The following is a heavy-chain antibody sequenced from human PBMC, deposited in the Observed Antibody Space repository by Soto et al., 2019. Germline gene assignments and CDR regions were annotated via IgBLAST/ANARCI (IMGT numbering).Heavy chain of an antibody. CDR3: ARRFYDSSGYDSNCFDY. V-gene: IGHV3-7*01. J-gene: IGHJ4*02. D-gene: IGHD3-22*01. CDR1: GFIFSSYW. CDR2: IKEDGSEK. Sequence: PGGSLRLSCAASGFIFSSYWMSWVRQAPGKGLEWVANIKEDGSEKYYADFVKGRFTISRDYAKNSLYLQMNSLRAEDRAVYYCARRFYDSSGYDSNCFDYWGQGTLVTVSS.